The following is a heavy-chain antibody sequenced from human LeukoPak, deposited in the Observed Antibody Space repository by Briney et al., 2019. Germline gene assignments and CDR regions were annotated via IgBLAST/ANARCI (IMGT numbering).Heavy chain of an antibody. CDR2: IIPIFGTA. V-gene: IGHV1-69*13. CDR3: ASLYCSSTSCPLY. D-gene: IGHD2-2*01. J-gene: IGHJ4*02. Sequence: ASVKVSCKASGGTFSSYDISWVRQAPGQGLEWMGGIIPIFGTANYAQKFQGRVTITADESTSTAYMELSSLRSEDTAVYYCASLYCSSTSCPLYWGQGTLVTVSS. CDR1: GGTFSSYD.